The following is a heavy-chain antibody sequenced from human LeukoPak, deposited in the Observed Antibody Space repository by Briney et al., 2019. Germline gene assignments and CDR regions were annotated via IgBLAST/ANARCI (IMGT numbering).Heavy chain of an antibody. V-gene: IGHV3-15*01. CDR1: GFTFSNAW. J-gene: IGHJ3*02. D-gene: IGHD3-22*01. CDR3: TTGTTYYYDSSGYYVVLGAFDI. Sequence: GGSLRLSCAASGFTFSNAWMSWVRQAPGKGLEWVGRIKSKTDGGTTDYAAPVKGRFTISRDDSKNTLYLQMNSLKTEDTAVYYCTTGTTYYYDSSGYYVVLGAFDIWGQGTMVTVSS. CDR2: IKSKTDGGTT.